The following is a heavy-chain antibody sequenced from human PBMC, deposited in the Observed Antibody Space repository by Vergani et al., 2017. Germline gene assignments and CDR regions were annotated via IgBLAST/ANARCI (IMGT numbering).Heavy chain of an antibody. CDR1: GYTFTGYY. J-gene: IGHJ6*02. V-gene: IGHV1-2*02. CDR3: ASGFRGYDFWSGYYTRYYYYGMDV. CDR2: INPNSGGT. D-gene: IGHD3-3*01. Sequence: QVQLVQSGAEVKKPGASVKVSCKASGYTFTGYYMHWARQAPGQGLEWMGWINPNSGGTNYAQKFQGRVTITADESTSTAYMELSSLRSEDTAVYYCASGFRGYDFWSGYYTRYYYYGMDVWGQGTTVTVSS.